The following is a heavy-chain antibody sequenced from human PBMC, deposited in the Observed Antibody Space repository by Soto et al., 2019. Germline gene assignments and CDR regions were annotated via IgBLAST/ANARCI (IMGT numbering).Heavy chain of an antibody. CDR3: ARHEYSSSSDRAERLDP. V-gene: IGHV1-18*01. Sequence: ASVKVSCKASGYRFISYTISWVRQAPGQGLEWMGWISTYNGNTNYAQNFQGRVTMTTDTFTSTAYIEVRSLRSDDTAVYYCARHEYSSSSDRAERLDPWGQGTQVTVSS. J-gene: IGHJ5*02. CDR1: GYRFISYT. D-gene: IGHD6-6*01. CDR2: ISTYNGNT.